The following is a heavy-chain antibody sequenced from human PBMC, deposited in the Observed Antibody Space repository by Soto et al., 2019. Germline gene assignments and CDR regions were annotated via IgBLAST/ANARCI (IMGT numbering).Heavy chain of an antibody. V-gene: IGHV3-74*01. Sequence: GGSLRLSCAASGFTFSSYWMHWVRQAPGKGLVWVSRVNNDGSTTNYADSVKGRFTISRDNAKNTLYLQMNSLRAEDTAVYYCSSNLKGTTGTKCWGKGTLVTVSS. CDR3: SSNLKGTTGTKC. D-gene: IGHD1-1*01. CDR1: GFTFSSYW. CDR2: VNNDGSTT. J-gene: IGHJ4*02.